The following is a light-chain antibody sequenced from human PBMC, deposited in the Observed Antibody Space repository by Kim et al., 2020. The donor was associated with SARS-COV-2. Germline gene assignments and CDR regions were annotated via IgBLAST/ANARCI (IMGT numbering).Light chain of an antibody. CDR1: QRIRSY. CDR2: DVS. CDR3: QQRHMWPVT. V-gene: IGKV3-11*01. J-gene: IGKJ5*01. Sequence: LAPGERATLPGRASQRIRSYLGGSQQKPGQAPRLLISDVSNRATGIPARFRGSGSGTDFTLTISSLEPEDFAVYYCQQRHMWPVTFGQGTRLEIK.